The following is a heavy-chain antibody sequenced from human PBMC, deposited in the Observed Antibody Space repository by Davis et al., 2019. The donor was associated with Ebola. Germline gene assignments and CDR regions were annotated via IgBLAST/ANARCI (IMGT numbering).Heavy chain of an antibody. V-gene: IGHV3-30*03. CDR1: GFTFDNYG. Sequence: LKISCAASGFTFDNYGMHWVRQAPGKGLQWVAIISYHGSKKYYADSVKGRFTISRDNSKNTLYLQMNSLRPEDTAVYYCAREKGPQLALFDYWGQGTLVTVSS. CDR3: AREKGPQLALFDY. CDR2: ISYHGSKK. J-gene: IGHJ4*02. D-gene: IGHD6-13*01.